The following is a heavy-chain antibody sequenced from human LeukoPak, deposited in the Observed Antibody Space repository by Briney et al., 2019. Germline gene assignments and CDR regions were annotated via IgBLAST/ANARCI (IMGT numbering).Heavy chain of an antibody. J-gene: IGHJ4*02. D-gene: IGHD3-22*01. Sequence: PGRSLRLSCAASGFTFSSYAMHWVRQAPGKGLEWVAVISYDGSNKYYADSVKGRFTISRDNSKNTLYLQMNSLRAEDTAVYYCAKESYYDSFIPKTWGQGTLVTVSS. CDR1: GFTFSSYA. CDR3: AKESYYDSFIPKT. CDR2: ISYDGSNK. V-gene: IGHV3-30-3*01.